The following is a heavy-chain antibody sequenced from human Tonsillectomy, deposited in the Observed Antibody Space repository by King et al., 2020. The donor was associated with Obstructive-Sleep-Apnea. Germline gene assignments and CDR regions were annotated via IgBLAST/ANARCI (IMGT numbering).Heavy chain of an antibody. CDR1: GGSISSYY. CDR3: ARELGHCSSTSCYAGGGAGSVDY. J-gene: IGHJ4*02. V-gene: IGHV4-59*01. Sequence: VQLQESGPGLVKPSETLSLTCTVSGGSISSYYWSWIRQPPGKGLEWIGYIYYSGSTNYNPSLKSRVTISVDTSKNQFSLKLSSVTAADTAVYYCARELGHCSSTSCYAGGGAGSVDYWGQGTLVTVSS. D-gene: IGHD2-2*01. CDR2: IYYSGST.